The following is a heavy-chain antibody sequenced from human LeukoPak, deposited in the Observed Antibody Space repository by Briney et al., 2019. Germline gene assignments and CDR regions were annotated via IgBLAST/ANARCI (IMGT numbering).Heavy chain of an antibody. J-gene: IGHJ6*02. CDR1: GFTFSSYG. V-gene: IGHV3-30*18. Sequence: PGGSLRLSCAASGFTFSSYGMHWVRQAPGKGLEWVAVISYDGSNKYYADSVKGRFTISRDNSKNTLYLQMNNLRAEDTAVYYCAKGPDIVVVHYGMDVWGQGTTVTVSS. D-gene: IGHD2-2*01. CDR3: AKGPDIVVVHYGMDV. CDR2: ISYDGSNK.